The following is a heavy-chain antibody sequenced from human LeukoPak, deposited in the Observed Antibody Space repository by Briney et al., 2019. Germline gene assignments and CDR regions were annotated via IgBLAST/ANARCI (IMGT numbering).Heavy chain of an antibody. D-gene: IGHD3-10*01. CDR2: IWYDGSNK. Sequence: GGSVRLSCAASGFIFSSYDMHWVRQAPGKGLEWVAVIWYDGSNKYYADSVKGRFTISRDNSKNTLYLQMNSLRAEDTAVYYCARDGDYYGSGSYYNRRHYFDYWGQGTLVTVSS. CDR3: ARDGDYYGSGSYYNRRHYFDY. CDR1: GFIFSSYD. V-gene: IGHV3-33*01. J-gene: IGHJ4*02.